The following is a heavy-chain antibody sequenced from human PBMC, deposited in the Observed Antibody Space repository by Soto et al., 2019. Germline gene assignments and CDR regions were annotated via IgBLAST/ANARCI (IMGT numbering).Heavy chain of an antibody. CDR3: ARVPDR. Sequence: SGTLSLNRAVYRISISSGGYSWSWIRQPPGKGLEWIGYIYHSGSTYYNPSLKSRVTISVDRSKNQFSLKLSSVTAADTAVYYCARVPDRWGQG. CDR1: RISISSGGYS. J-gene: IGHJ5*02. D-gene: IGHD2-2*01. V-gene: IGHV4-30-2*01. CDR2: IYHSGST.